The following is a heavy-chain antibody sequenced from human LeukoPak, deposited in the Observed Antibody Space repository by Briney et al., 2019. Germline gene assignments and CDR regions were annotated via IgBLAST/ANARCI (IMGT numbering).Heavy chain of an antibody. CDR3: ARVAGTAMPIDY. CDR2: INPNSGGT. CDR1: GYTFTGYY. D-gene: IGHD5-18*01. Sequence: ASVKVSCKASGYTFTGYYMHWVRQAPGQGLEWMGRINPNSGGTNYAQKFQGRVTMTRDTSISTAYMELSRLRSDDTAVHYCARVAGTAMPIDYWDQGTLVTVSS. V-gene: IGHV1-2*06. J-gene: IGHJ4*02.